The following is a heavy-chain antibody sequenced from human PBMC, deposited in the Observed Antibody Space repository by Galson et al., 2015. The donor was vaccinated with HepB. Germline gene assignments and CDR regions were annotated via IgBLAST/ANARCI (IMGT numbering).Heavy chain of an antibody. Sequence: TLSLTCTVSGGSISSGGYYWSWIRQHPGKGLEWIGYIYYSGSTYYNPSLKSRVTISVDTSKNQFSLKLSSVTAADTAVYYCARDRKDVGEFDYWGQGTLVTVSS. CDR3: ARDRKDVGEFDY. V-gene: IGHV4-31*03. J-gene: IGHJ4*02. CDR2: IYYSGST. CDR1: GGSISSGGYY. D-gene: IGHD1-14*01.